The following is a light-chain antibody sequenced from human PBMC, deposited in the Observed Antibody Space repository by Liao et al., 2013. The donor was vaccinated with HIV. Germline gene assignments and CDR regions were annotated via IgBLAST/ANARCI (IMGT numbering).Light chain of an antibody. Sequence: SYVLTQPPSVSVAPGKTASITCSGDKLGDKYACWYQQKPGQSPVLVIYQDSKRPSGIPERFSGSNSGNTATLTISGTQAMDEADYYCQAWDSSTWVFGGGTKLTVL. J-gene: IGLJ3*02. CDR2: QDS. CDR3: QAWDSSTWV. V-gene: IGLV3-1*01. CDR1: KLGDKY.